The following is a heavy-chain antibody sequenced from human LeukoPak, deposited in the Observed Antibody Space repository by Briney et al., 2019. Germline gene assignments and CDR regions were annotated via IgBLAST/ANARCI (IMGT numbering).Heavy chain of an antibody. CDR1: GGSFSGYY. CDR3: ARGGYCSSTSCRKLRWFDP. J-gene: IGHJ5*02. V-gene: IGHV4-34*01. D-gene: IGHD2-2*01. CDR2: INHSGST. Sequence: SETLYLTCAVYGGSFSGYYWSWIRQPPGKGLEWIGEINHSGSTNYNPSLKSRVTISVDTSKNQFSLKLSSVTAADTAVYYCARGGYCSSTSCRKLRWFDPWGQGTLVTVSS.